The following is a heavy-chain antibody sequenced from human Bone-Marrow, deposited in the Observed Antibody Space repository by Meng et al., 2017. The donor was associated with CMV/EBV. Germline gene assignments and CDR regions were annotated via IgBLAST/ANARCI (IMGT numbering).Heavy chain of an antibody. D-gene: IGHD2-21*01. V-gene: IGHV3-53*01. CDR3: ARGECGGSCGIFDF. Sequence: GGSLRLSCAVSGSIVTYHYIGWIRQAPGKGLEWVSVIYKGGQIFYTESVKGRFTISRDIYKNTMYLQMDTLRAEDTAVDYCARGECGGSCGIFDFWGQGTMVPVSS. CDR1: GSIVTYHY. CDR2: IYKGGQI. J-gene: IGHJ3*01.